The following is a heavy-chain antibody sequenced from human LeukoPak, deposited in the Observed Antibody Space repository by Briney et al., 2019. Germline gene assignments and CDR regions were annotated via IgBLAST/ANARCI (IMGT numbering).Heavy chain of an antibody. V-gene: IGHV4-39*07. D-gene: IGHD3-22*01. CDR1: GGSISSSSYY. CDR3: AREYSSGYYYFYAFDI. CDR2: IYYSGST. Sequence: SETLSLTCTVSGGSISSSSYYWGWIRQPPGKGLEWIGSIYYSGSTYYNPSLKSRVTISVDTSKNQFSLKLSSVTAADTAVYYCAREYSSGYYYFYAFDIWGQGTMVTVSS. J-gene: IGHJ3*02.